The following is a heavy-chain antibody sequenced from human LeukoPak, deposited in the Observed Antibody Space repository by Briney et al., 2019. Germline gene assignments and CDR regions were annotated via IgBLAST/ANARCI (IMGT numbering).Heavy chain of an antibody. V-gene: IGHV5-51*01. CDR1: GYSFTNYW. Sequence: GESLKISCKASGYSFTNYWIGWVRQMPGKGLEWMGIIYCGDSDTRYSPFFQGQVTISVDKSISTAYLQWSSLKASDTAMYYCARFSYSTKAVDYWGQGTLVTVSS. J-gene: IGHJ4*02. CDR2: IYCGDSDT. D-gene: IGHD6-13*01. CDR3: ARFSYSTKAVDY.